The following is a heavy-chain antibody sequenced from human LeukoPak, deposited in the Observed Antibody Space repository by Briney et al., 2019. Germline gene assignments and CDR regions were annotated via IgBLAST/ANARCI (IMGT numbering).Heavy chain of an antibody. Sequence: GASVKVSCKASGYTFTGYYMHWVRQAPGQGLEWMGWINPNSGGTNYAQKFQGWVTMTRDTSISTAYMELSRLRSDDTAVYYCARGYCSGGSCYSAVDFDYWGQGTLVTVSS. D-gene: IGHD2-15*01. CDR1: GYTFTGYY. CDR3: ARGYCSGGSCYSAVDFDY. J-gene: IGHJ4*02. V-gene: IGHV1-2*04. CDR2: INPNSGGT.